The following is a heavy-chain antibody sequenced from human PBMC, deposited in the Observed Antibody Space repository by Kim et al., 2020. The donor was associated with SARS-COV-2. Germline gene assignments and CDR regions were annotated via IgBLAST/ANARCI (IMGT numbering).Heavy chain of an antibody. D-gene: IGHD3-22*01. J-gene: IGHJ4*02. CDR1: GFTFSSYS. Sequence: GGSLRLSCAASGFTFSSYSMNWVRQAPGKGLEWVSSISSSSTYIYYPDSVKGRFTISRDNAKNSLYLQMNSLRAEDTAVYYCARAHYYDSSGYYYAGDFDYWGLGARVTVSS. V-gene: IGHV3-21*01. CDR3: ARAHYYDSSGYYYAGDFDY. CDR2: ISSSSTYI.